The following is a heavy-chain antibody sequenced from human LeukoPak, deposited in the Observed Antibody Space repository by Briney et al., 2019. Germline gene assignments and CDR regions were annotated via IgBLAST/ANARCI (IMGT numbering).Heavy chain of an antibody. CDR3: ARLNLGAYCGGDCYSEEFDY. CDR2: IYYSGST. V-gene: IGHV4-39*01. J-gene: IGHJ4*02. CDR1: GGSISSSSYY. Sequence: SETLSLTCTASGGSISSSSYYWGWIRQPPGKGLEWIGSIYYSGSTYYNPSLKSRVTISVDTSKNQFSLKLSSVTAADTAVYYCARLNLGAYCGGDCYSEEFDYWGQGTLVTVSS. D-gene: IGHD2-21*02.